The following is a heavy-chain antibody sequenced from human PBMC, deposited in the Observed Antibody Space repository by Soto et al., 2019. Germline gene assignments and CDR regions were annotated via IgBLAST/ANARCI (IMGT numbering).Heavy chain of an antibody. CDR3: AREHGGDHNLQHFDY. V-gene: IGHV3-30-3*01. Sequence: QVQLVESGGGVVQPGRSLRLSCAASGFTFSSYAMHWVRQAPGKGLEWVAVISYDGSNKYYADSVKGRFTISRDNSKNTLYLQMNSLRAEDTAVYYCAREHGGDHNLQHFDYWGQGTLVTVSS. CDR1: GFTFSSYA. D-gene: IGHD2-21*02. CDR2: ISYDGSNK. J-gene: IGHJ4*02.